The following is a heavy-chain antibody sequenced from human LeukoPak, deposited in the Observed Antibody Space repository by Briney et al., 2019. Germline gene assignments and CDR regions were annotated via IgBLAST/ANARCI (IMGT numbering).Heavy chain of an antibody. V-gene: IGHV1-2*02. D-gene: IGHD3-22*01. CDR2: INPNSGGT. J-gene: IGHJ6*03. CDR3: ARGYYDSSGYFEYYYYYYMDV. CDR1: GYTFTGYY. Sequence: ASVKVSCKASGYTFTGYYIHWVRQAPGQGLEWMGWINPNSGGTNYAQKFQGRVTMTRDTSISTAYMELSRLRSDDTAVYYCARGYYDSSGYFEYYYYYYMDVWGKGTTVTVSS.